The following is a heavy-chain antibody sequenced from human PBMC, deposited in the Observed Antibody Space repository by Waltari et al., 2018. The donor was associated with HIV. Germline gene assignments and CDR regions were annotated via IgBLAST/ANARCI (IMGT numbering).Heavy chain of an antibody. V-gene: IGHV4-59*11. D-gene: IGHD4-17*01. Sequence: QLQLQESGPGLVKPSQTLSLTCPVPGGSFSRHYLSCIRQLPGKGLEWIGYIYYSGSTNYNPSLKSRVTISVDTSKNQFSLKLSSVTAADTAVYYCARVGSNDYGDPNWFDPWGQGTLVTVSS. CDR2: IYYSGST. CDR1: GGSFSRHY. J-gene: IGHJ5*02. CDR3: ARVGSNDYGDPNWFDP.